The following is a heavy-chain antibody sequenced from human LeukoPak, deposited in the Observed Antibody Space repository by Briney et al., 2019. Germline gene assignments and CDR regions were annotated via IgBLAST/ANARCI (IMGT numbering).Heavy chain of an antibody. Sequence: IPSETLSLTCAVYGGSFSGYYWSWIRQPPGKGLEWIGEINHSGSTNYNPSLKSRVTISVDTSKNQFSLELNSVTAADTAVYYCARAKGDYWGQGNLVTVSS. CDR3: ARAKGDY. V-gene: IGHV4-34*01. CDR2: INHSGST. J-gene: IGHJ4*02. CDR1: GGSFSGYY.